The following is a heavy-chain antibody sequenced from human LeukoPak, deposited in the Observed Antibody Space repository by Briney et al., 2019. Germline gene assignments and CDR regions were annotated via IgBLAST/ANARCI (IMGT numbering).Heavy chain of an antibody. V-gene: IGHV3-66*02. D-gene: IGHD2-15*01. CDR1: GFTVSNNY. CDR2: IYSGGST. Sequence: GGSLRLSCAGSGFTVSNNYMSWVRQAPGKGLEWVSVIYSGGSTYYADSVKGRFTISRDNSKNTLYLQMNRLRAEDTAVYYCARESCSGGSCYSDYWGQGTLVTVSS. J-gene: IGHJ4*02. CDR3: ARESCSGGSCYSDY.